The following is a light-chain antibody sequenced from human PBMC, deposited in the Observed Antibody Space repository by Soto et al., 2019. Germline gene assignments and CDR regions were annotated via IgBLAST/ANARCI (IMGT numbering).Light chain of an antibody. V-gene: IGLV2-14*03. CDR2: DVT. CDR1: SSDVGASNY. CDR3: TSYTTNSTVV. J-gene: IGLJ2*01. Sequence: QSALTQPASVSGSPGQSITISCTGTSSDVGASNYVSWYQQHPGEAPKLMISDVTDRPSGVSYRFSGSKSGSTASLTISGLQAEDEAEYFCTSYTTNSTVVFGGGTKLTVL.